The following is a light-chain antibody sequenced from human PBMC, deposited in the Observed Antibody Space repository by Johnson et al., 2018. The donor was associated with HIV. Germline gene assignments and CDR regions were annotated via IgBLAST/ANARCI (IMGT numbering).Light chain of an antibody. CDR3: GTWDSSMSAV. CDR2: ENK. V-gene: IGLV1-51*02. J-gene: IGLJ1*01. Sequence: QSVLTQSPSVSAAPGQMVSISCSGSSSNIGKNYVSWYQQFPGTAPKLLIHENKKRPSGIPDRFSGSKSGTSATLDITGLQTGDEADYYCGTWDSSMSAVFGSGTKVTVL. CDR1: SSNIGKNY.